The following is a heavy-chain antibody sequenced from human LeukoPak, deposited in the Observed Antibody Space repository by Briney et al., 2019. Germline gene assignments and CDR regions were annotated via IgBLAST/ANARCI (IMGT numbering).Heavy chain of an antibody. CDR1: GGSISSSIYY. D-gene: IGHD1-26*01. Sequence: PSETLSLTCTVSGGSISSSIYYWGWIRQPPGKGLEWIGSMSYSGSTYYNPSLKSRVTISVDTSKDQFSLKLSSVTAADTAVYYCAREGGPTSGSYPWGQGTLVTVSS. J-gene: IGHJ5*02. CDR2: MSYSGST. V-gene: IGHV4-39*07. CDR3: AREGGPTSGSYP.